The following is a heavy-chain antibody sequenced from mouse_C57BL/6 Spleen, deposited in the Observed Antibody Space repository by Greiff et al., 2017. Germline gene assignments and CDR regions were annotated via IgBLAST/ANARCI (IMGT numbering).Heavy chain of an antibody. D-gene: IGHD3-1*01. CDR3: ARLSHSSYYVTSPGDY. J-gene: IGHJ2*01. V-gene: IGHV1-9*01. CDR1: GYSFTGYW. Sequence: QVQLQQSGAELMKPGASVTLSCKATGYSFTGYWIEWVKQRPGHGLEWIGEILPGSGSTNYNEKFKGKATFTADPSSNTAYMHLSSLPTEDSATYYCARLSHSSYYVTSPGDYWGQGTTLTVSS. CDR2: ILPGSGST.